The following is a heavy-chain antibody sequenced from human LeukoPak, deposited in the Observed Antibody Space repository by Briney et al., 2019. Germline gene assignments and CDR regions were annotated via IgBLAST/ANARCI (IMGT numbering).Heavy chain of an antibody. Sequence: PSETLSLTCTVSGGSISSGGYYWSWIRQHPGKGLEWIGYIYYSGSTYYNPSLKSRVTISVDTSKNQFSLKLSSVTAADTAVYYCARGRPTVTFDYWGQGTLVTVSS. CDR1: GGSISSGGYY. J-gene: IGHJ4*02. CDR2: IYYSGST. V-gene: IGHV4-31*03. CDR3: ARGRPTVTFDY. D-gene: IGHD4-11*01.